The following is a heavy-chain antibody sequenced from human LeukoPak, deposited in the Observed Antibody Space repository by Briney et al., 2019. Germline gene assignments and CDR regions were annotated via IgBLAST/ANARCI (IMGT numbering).Heavy chain of an antibody. CDR1: GFTFSNYA. D-gene: IGHD6-13*01. V-gene: IGHV3-23*01. Sequence: GGSLRLSYAASGFTFSNYALNWVRQAPGKGLEWASASGTSGDTYYADSVRGRFTISRDNAKNMVYLQMSSLRAEDTALYYCAQKRPGTYPFDYWGQGTLVTVSS. J-gene: IGHJ4*02. CDR2: SGTSGDT. CDR3: AQKRPGTYPFDY.